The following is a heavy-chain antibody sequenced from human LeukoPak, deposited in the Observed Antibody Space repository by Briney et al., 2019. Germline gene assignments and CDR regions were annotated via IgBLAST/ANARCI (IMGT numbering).Heavy chain of an antibody. CDR1: GGTFSSYA. CDR2: IIPIFGTA. CDR3: ARGLGNYYDSSGYDN. V-gene: IGHV1-69*13. D-gene: IGHD3-22*01. J-gene: IGHJ4*02. Sequence: VASVKVSCKASGGTFSSYAISWVRPATGQGLEWMGGIIPIFGTANYAQKFQGRVTITADESSSTAYMELSSLRSEDTAVYYCARGLGNYYDSSGYDNWGQGTLVNVAS.